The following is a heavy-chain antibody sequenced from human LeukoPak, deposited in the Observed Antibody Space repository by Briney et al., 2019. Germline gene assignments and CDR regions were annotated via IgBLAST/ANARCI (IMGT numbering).Heavy chain of an antibody. D-gene: IGHD3-3*01. CDR2: INPSGGST. Sequence: ASVKVSCKASGYTFTTYYMDWVRQAPGQGLEWMGRINPSGGSTTNAQKFQGRVIMTRDMSTSTVYMELSSLRSEDTAVYYCARVSEFRYYFDYWGQGTLVTVSS. V-gene: IGHV1-46*01. J-gene: IGHJ4*02. CDR1: GYTFTTYY. CDR3: ARVSEFRYYFDY.